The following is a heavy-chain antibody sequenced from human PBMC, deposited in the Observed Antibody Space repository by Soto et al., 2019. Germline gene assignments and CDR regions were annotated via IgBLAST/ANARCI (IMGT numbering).Heavy chain of an antibody. J-gene: IGHJ6*02. D-gene: IGHD2-2*01. V-gene: IGHV1-3*01. CDR2: INAGNGNT. CDR1: GYSFTSYV. CDR3: ARGVENIVVVLDVFGYYGMDV. Sequence: SVKVSCKASGYSFTSYVIYWVRQAPGQRLEWMGWINAGNGNTKSSQKFQARVTITSDTSASTAYMELSRLRSEDTAVYFCARGVENIVVVLDVFGYYGMDVWGQGTTVTVSS.